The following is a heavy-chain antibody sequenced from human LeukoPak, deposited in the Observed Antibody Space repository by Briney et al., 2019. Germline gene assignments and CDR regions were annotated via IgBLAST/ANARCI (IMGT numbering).Heavy chain of an antibody. V-gene: IGHV1-18*01. D-gene: IGHD6-19*01. J-gene: IGHJ5*02. CDR3: ASCGIAVAGILNWFDP. CDR1: GYTFTSYG. Sequence: ASVKVSCKASGYTFTSYGISWVRQAPGQGLEWMGWISAYNGNTNYAQKLQGRVTMTTDTSTSTAYMELSSLRSEDTAVYYCASCGIAVAGILNWFDPWGQGTLVTVSS. CDR2: ISAYNGNT.